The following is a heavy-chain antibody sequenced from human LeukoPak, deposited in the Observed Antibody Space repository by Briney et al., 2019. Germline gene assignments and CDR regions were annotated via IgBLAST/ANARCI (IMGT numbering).Heavy chain of an antibody. V-gene: IGHV1-69*05. CDR3: ASGAPVVSSPYTDV. CDR2: IIPILGTA. J-gene: IGHJ6*03. Sequence: SVNLSCNFWLRIFSSYSIIWVRQARGQGRVCRGGIIPILGTANYAQKFQGRVTITTDESTSTAYMALSRLRSEDTAVYSCASGAPVVSSPYTDVWGKETPVTVSS. CDR1: LRIFSSYS.